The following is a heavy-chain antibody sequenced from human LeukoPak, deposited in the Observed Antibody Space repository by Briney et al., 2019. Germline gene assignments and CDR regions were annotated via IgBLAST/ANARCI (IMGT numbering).Heavy chain of an antibody. Sequence: PGGSLRLSCAASGFHFSTYAMNWVRQAPGKGLEWISYINTGSTTIHRADSVKGRFTISRDNTRNSLFLQMNSLRVEDTAVYFCARVPDDPWSGYFFDCWGQGTLVTVSS. CDR3: ARVPDDPWSGYFFDC. CDR1: GFHFSTYA. D-gene: IGHD3-3*01. J-gene: IGHJ4*02. CDR2: INTGSTTI. V-gene: IGHV3-48*01.